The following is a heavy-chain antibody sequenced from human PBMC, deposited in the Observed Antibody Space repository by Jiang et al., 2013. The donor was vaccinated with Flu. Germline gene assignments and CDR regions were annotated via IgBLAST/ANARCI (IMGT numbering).Heavy chain of an antibody. V-gene: IGHV3-30-3*01. CDR1: GFTFSSYA. CDR2: ISYDGSNK. D-gene: IGHD1-26*01. J-gene: IGHJ6*02. Sequence: VQLVESGGGVVPPGRSLKLSCAASGFTFSSYAVHWVRQAPGKGLEWVAGISYDGSNKYNADSVKGRFTISRDNSKNTLFLQMNRLRPEDTAVYYCARERSGAYYYGMDVWGQGTTVTVSS. CDR3: ARERSGAYYYGMDV.